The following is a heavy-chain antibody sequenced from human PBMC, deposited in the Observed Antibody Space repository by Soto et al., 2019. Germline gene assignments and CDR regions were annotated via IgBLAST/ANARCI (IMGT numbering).Heavy chain of an antibody. V-gene: IGHV4-31*03. CDR2: IYDGGST. J-gene: IGHJ4*02. Sequence: QVELQESGPGLVNPSQTLSLTCTVSGGSISSGGYYWSWIRQHPGKGLEWIRYIYDGGSTYYNPSLKSRVTISLDTSKNQFSLNLSSVTAADTAVYYCASQATGWYPDYWGQGTLVTVSS. CDR3: ASQATGWYPDY. D-gene: IGHD6-19*01. CDR1: GGSISSGGYY.